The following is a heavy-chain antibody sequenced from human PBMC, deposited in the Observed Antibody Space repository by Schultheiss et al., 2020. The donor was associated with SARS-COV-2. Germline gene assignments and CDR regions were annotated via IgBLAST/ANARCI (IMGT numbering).Heavy chain of an antibody. CDR2: ISHDGSSK. CDR1: GFTFSSYG. CDR3: AKDYYGAIDY. D-gene: IGHD4-17*01. Sequence: SLKISCAVSGFTFSSYGMHWVRQGPGKGLEWVAVISHDGSSKFYADSVKGRFTISRDKSKNTLYLQINSLRAEDTAVYYCAKDYYGAIDYWGQGTLVTVSS. V-gene: IGHV3-30*18. J-gene: IGHJ4*02.